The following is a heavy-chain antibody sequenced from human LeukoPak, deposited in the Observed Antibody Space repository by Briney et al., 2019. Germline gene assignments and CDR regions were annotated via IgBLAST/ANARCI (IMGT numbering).Heavy chain of an antibody. CDR3: ASTERCSTTCPLDY. CDR2: INHSGST. D-gene: IGHD2-2*01. Sequence: AETLSLTCAVYGGSFRGYYWSWIRQPPGKGLEWIGEINHSGSTNYNPSLKSRVTISLDTSMKKFSLKLNSVAAADTAVYYCASTERCSTTCPLDYWGQGTLVTVSS. CDR1: GGSFRGYY. J-gene: IGHJ4*02. V-gene: IGHV4-34*01.